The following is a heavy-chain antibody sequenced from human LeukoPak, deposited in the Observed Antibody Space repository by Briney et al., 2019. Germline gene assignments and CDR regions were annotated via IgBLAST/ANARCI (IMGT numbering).Heavy chain of an antibody. CDR2: IIPIFGTA. J-gene: IGHJ4*02. D-gene: IGHD4/OR15-4a*01. CDR3: ARGEGVLPRELDY. Sequence: ASVKVSCKASGGTFSSYAISWVRQAPGQGLEWMGRIIPIFGTANYAQKFQGRVTITTDESTSTAYMELSSLRSEDTAVYYCARGEGVLPRELDYWGQGTLVTVSS. CDR1: GGTFSSYA. V-gene: IGHV1-69*05.